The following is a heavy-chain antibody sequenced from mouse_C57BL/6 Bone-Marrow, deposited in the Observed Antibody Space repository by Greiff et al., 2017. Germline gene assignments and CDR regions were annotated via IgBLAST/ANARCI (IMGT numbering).Heavy chain of an antibody. CDR3: ARSDYYGSSYGYFDV. Sequence: QVQLQQSRAELARPGASVKLSCKASGYTFTSYGISWVKQRTGQGLEWIGEIYPRSGNTYYNEKFKGKATLTADKSSSTAYMELRSLTSEDSAVYFCARSDYYGSSYGYFDVWGTGTTVTVSS. CDR2: IYPRSGNT. CDR1: GYTFTSYG. V-gene: IGHV1-81*01. D-gene: IGHD1-1*01. J-gene: IGHJ1*03.